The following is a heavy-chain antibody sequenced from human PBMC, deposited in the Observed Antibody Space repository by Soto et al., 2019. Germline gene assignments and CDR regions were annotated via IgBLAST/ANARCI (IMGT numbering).Heavy chain of an antibody. Sequence: SSETLSLTCTVSGGSISSSSYYWGWIRQPPGKGLGWIGSIHYSGSTYYNPSLKSRVTISVDTSKNQFSLKLSSVTAADTAVYYCARLPDYYYMDVWGKGTTVTVSS. V-gene: IGHV4-39*01. CDR1: GGSISSSSYY. CDR3: ARLPDYYYMDV. J-gene: IGHJ6*03. CDR2: IHYSGST.